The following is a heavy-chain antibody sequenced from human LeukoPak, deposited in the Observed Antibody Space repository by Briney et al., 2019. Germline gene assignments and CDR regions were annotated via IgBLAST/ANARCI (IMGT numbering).Heavy chain of an antibody. CDR1: GDSVSSNSAA. J-gene: IGHJ4*02. CDR2: TYYRSKWYN. Sequence: SQTLSLTCAISGDSVSSNSAAWNWIRQSPSRGLEWLGRTYYRSKWYNDYAVSVKSRITINPDTSKNQFSLQLNSVTPEDTAVYYCARDKEGYCSSTCCYAFDYWGQGTLVTVSS. V-gene: IGHV6-1*01. CDR3: ARDKEGYCSSTCCYAFDY. D-gene: IGHD2-2*01.